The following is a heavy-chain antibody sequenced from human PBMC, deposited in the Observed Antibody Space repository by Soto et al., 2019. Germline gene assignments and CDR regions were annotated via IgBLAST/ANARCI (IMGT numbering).Heavy chain of an antibody. D-gene: IGHD3-3*01. CDR1: GFTFSSYA. Sequence: EVQLLESGVGLVQPGGSLRLSCAASGFTFSSYAMSWVRQAPGKGLELVSAISGSGGSTYYADSVKGRFTISRDNSKNTLYLQMNSLRAEDTAVYYCAGPLSIWSGSKGTLFLDYWGQGTLVTVSS. V-gene: IGHV3-23*01. CDR3: AGPLSIWSGSKGTLFLDY. J-gene: IGHJ4*02. CDR2: ISGSGGST.